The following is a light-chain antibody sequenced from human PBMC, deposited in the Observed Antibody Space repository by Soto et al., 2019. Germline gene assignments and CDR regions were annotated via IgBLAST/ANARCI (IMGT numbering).Light chain of an antibody. J-gene: IGKJ4*01. CDR2: AAS. CDR1: QGISSW. V-gene: IGKV1-12*01. Sequence: DIQMTQSPSSVSASVGDRVTITCRASQGISSWLDWYQQKPGRAPKLLIYAASTLQSGVPSRFSGSESGTEFTLTITSLQPEDFATYYCLQTNTFPRTFGGGTKVEIK. CDR3: LQTNTFPRT.